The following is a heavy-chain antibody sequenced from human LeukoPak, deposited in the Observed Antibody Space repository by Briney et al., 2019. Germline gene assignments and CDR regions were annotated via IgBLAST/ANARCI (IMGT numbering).Heavy chain of an antibody. CDR1: GGSISSNSYY. V-gene: IGHV4-39*07. D-gene: IGHD6-6*01. CDR2: IYYSGST. CDR3: ARDQVYSTSAFDY. J-gene: IGHJ4*02. Sequence: PSETLSLTCTVSGGSISSNSYYWGWIRQPPGKGLEWIGSIYYSGSTYYNPSLKSRVTISVDTPKNQFSLKLRSVTDADTAVYYCARDQVYSTSAFDYWGQGTLVTVSS.